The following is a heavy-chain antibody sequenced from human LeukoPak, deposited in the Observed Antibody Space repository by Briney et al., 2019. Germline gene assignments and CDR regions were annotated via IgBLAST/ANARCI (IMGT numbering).Heavy chain of an antibody. V-gene: IGHV3-74*01. CDR2: INSDGSST. CDR1: GFTFSNYW. CDR3: ATGGATVIDY. Sequence: GGSLRLSCAASGFTFSNYWMHWVRQAPGKGLVWVSRINSDGSSTTSADSVKGRFTISRDNAKNTLYLQMNSLRAEDTAVYYCATGGATVIDYWGQGTLVTVSS. J-gene: IGHJ4*02. D-gene: IGHD4-17*01.